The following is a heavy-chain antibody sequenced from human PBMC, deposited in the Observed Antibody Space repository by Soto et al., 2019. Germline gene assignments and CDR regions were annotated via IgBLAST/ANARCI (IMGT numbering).Heavy chain of an antibody. V-gene: IGHV3-23*01. J-gene: IGHJ4*02. D-gene: IGHD3-16*01. CDR3: ARDGDVNTGFGKDY. CDR2: ISGSGGST. CDR1: GITFSDYV. Sequence: EVKLLESGGGLVQPGGSLRLSCAASGITFSDYVMSWVRQAPGKGPEWVSGISGSGGSTYYADSVEGRFTVSRDNAKNTVYLQMSSLRPEDTAVYYCARDGDVNTGFGKDYWGQGTLVTVSS.